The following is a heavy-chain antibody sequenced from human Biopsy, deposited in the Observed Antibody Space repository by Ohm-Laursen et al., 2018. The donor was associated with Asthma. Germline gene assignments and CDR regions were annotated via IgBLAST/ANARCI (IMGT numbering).Heavy chain of an antibody. CDR2: IYYTGSD. CDR3: ARGPPVDRGD. J-gene: IGHJ4*02. Sequence: GTLSLTCTVSGGSVSTGSYYWSWIRQPPGKGLEWLGYIYYTGSDNYNPSLKSRVTISVDTSKNQFSLKLSSVTAADTAVYYCARGPPVDRGDWGQGTLVTVSS. CDR1: GGSVSTGSYY. V-gene: IGHV4-61*01.